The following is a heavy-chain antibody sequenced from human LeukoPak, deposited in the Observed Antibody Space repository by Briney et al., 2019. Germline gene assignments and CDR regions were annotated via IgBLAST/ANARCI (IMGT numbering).Heavy chain of an antibody. CDR1: GFTFSSYS. CDR3: ARDLFGSGSFYAY. CDR2: ISSGSSYI. J-gene: IGHJ4*02. V-gene: IGHV3-21*01. D-gene: IGHD3-10*01. Sequence: GGSLRLSCAASGFTFSSYSMNWVRQAPGKGLEWVSCISSGSSYIYYADSVKGRFTISRDNAKNSLYLQMNSLRAEDTAVYYCARDLFGSGSFYAYWGQGTLVTVSS.